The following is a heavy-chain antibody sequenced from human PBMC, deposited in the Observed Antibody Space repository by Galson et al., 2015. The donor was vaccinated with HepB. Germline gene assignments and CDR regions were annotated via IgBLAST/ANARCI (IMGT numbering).Heavy chain of an antibody. Sequence: SLRLSCAASGLTFSRYDMNWVRQTPGKGLEWISYISSSSRTMYYADSVKGRFTVSRDNAQNSLYLQMNSLRDGDTAVYYCATEKLLHRTIPPVYFDYWGQGSLVTFSS. CDR2: ISSSSRTM. J-gene: IGHJ4*02. D-gene: IGHD3-3*01. CDR3: ATEKLLHRTIPPVYFDY. V-gene: IGHV3-48*02. CDR1: GLTFSRYD.